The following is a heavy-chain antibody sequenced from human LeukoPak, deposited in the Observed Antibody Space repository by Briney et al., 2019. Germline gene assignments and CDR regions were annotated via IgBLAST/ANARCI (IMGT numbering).Heavy chain of an antibody. V-gene: IGHV3-23*01. J-gene: IGHJ3*02. D-gene: IGHD3-16*02. CDR1: GFTFSSYA. Sequence: GGSLRLSCAASGFTFSSYAMSWVRQAPGKGLEWVSAISGSGGSTYYADSVKGRFTISRDNSKNTLYPQMNSLRAEDTAVYYCAKGITFGGVIVCAFDIWGQGTMVTVSS. CDR3: AKGITFGGVIVCAFDI. CDR2: ISGSGGST.